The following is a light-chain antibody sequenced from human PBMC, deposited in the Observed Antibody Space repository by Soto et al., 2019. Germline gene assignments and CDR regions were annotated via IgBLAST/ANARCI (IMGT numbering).Light chain of an antibody. CDR3: TSYTTSSTLV. J-gene: IGLJ2*01. Sequence: QSALTQPASVSGSPGQSITISCTGTNSDIGTYNSVSWYQQHAGKVPKLMIYDVTNRPSGVSDRFSGSKSGNTASRTISGLQAEDEADYYCTSYTTSSTLVFGGGTKLTVL. CDR1: NSDIGTYNS. V-gene: IGLV2-14*01. CDR2: DVT.